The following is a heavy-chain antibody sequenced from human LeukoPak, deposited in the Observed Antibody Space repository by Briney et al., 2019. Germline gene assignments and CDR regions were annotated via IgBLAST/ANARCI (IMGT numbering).Heavy chain of an antibody. CDR2: INSDGRST. V-gene: IGHV3-74*01. J-gene: IGHJ3*02. CDR3: ARVDTAMGWAFDI. Sequence: GPCLRLSCAASAFTFSSSWMHCVRHDPGKGLVWVSRINSDGRSTSYADSVKGRFTISRDNAKNTLYLQMNSLRAEDTAVYYCARVDTAMGWAFDIWGQGTMVSVSS. D-gene: IGHD5-18*01. CDR1: AFTFSSSW.